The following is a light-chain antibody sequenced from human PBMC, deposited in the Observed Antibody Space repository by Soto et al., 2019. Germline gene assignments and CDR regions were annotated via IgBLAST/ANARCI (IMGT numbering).Light chain of an antibody. CDR3: QHRGRWPRT. CDR2: GAS. CDR1: QSVNDY. J-gene: IGKJ2*01. V-gene: IGKV3-11*01. Sequence: EIVLTQSPATLSLSPGEIATVSCRASQSVNDYLAWYQQKPGQAPRLLIYGASNRATGIPVRFSGSGSGTDFTLTISSLEPEDFAVYYCQHRGRWPRTFGQGTKLEIK.